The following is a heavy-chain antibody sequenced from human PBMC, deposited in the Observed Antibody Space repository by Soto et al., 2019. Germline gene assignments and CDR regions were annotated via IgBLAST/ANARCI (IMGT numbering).Heavy chain of an antibody. J-gene: IGHJ4*02. Sequence: SETLSLTCTVSGGSVSSGDYYWTWVRQPPGKALEWIGYLYYSGNTNYNPSLKSRVTISVDTSKNHFSLRLRSVTAADTAVYYCANGYHLDYWGQGALVTVSS. CDR2: LYYSGNT. D-gene: IGHD5-12*01. CDR3: ANGYHLDY. CDR1: GGSVSSGDYY. V-gene: IGHV4-61*03.